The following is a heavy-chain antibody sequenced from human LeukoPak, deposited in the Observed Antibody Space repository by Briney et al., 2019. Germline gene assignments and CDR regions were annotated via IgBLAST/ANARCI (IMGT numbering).Heavy chain of an antibody. D-gene: IGHD6-13*01. CDR2: ISWNSGSI. Sequence: GRSLRLSSAASGFTFDDYAMHWVRQAPGKGLEWVSGISWNSGSIGYADSVKGRFTISRDNAKNSLYLQMNSLRAEDTALYYCAKDPTRDSSSPRWDFDYWGQGTLVTVSS. CDR1: GFTFDDYA. V-gene: IGHV3-9*01. CDR3: AKDPTRDSSSPRWDFDY. J-gene: IGHJ4*02.